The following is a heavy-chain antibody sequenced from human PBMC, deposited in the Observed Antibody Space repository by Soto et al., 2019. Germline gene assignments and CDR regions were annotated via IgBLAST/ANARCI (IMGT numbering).Heavy chain of an antibody. CDR3: AKAGGPTYNYYGVEV. Sequence: GGSLRLSCAVSGFTFSSYGMHWVRQAPVKGLEWVAFISYDGSEKYYADSVKGRFTISRDNSKNTLYLQMNSLRAEDTAVFYCAKAGGPTYNYYGVEVWGQGITVTVSS. J-gene: IGHJ6*02. V-gene: IGHV3-30*18. CDR2: ISYDGSEK. CDR1: GFTFSSYG. D-gene: IGHD1-1*01.